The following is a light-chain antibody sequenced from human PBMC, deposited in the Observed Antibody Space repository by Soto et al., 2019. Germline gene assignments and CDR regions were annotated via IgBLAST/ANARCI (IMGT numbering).Light chain of an antibody. V-gene: IGKV3-15*01. CDR2: GAS. CDR3: QQYNNWPPSVTYT. J-gene: IGKJ2*01. CDR1: QTVTTN. Sequence: ETVMTQSPATLPVSPGERATLSCRASQTVTTNLAWYQQKSGQAPRLLIYGASTRATGIPARFSGSGSGTEFTLTISSLQSEDFALYYCQQYNNWPPSVTYTFGQGTKVDIK.